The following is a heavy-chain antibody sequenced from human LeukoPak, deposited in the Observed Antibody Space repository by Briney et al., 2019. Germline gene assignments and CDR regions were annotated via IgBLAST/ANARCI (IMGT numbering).Heavy chain of an antibody. V-gene: IGHV1-18*01. CDR2: ISAYNGNT. CDR1: GYTFTIYG. J-gene: IGHJ5*02. D-gene: IGHD1-26*01. Sequence: GASVTVSCKASGYTFTIYGISWVRQAPGQGLEWMGWISAYNGNTNYAQKLQGRVTMTTDTSTSTAYMELRSLRSDDTAVYYCAIIGNPRPTRAWFDPWGQGTLVTVSS. CDR3: AIIGNPRPTRAWFDP.